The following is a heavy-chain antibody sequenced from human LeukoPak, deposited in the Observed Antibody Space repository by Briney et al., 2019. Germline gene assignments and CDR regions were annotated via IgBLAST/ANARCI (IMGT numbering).Heavy chain of an antibody. CDR1: GFTFDDYA. D-gene: IGHD3-10*01. Sequence: GGSLRLSCAASGFTFDDYAMHWVRQAPGKGLEWVSGISWNSGSIGYADSVKGRFTISRDNAKNSLYLQMNSLRAEDTALYYCAKGRLVRGVIIAGYFQHWGQGTLVTVSS. CDR3: AKGRLVRGVIIAGYFQH. J-gene: IGHJ1*01. CDR2: ISWNSGSI. V-gene: IGHV3-9*01.